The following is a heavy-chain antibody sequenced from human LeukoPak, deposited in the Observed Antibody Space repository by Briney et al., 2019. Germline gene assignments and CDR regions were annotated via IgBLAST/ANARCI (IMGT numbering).Heavy chain of an antibody. J-gene: IGHJ4*02. Sequence: ASVKVSCKASGYTFTRYYMHWVRQAPGQGLEWMGWINPNSGGTNYAQKFQGRVTMTRDTSISTAYMELSRLRSDDTAVYYCARVLAAADGIDYWGQGTLVTVS. CDR1: GYTFTRYY. CDR2: INPNSGGT. CDR3: ARVLAAADGIDY. V-gene: IGHV1-2*02. D-gene: IGHD6-13*01.